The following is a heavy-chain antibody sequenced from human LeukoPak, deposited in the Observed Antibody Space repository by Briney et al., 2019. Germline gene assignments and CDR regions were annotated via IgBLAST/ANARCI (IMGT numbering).Heavy chain of an antibody. CDR2: ISSNGGST. CDR3: ARDGAEGATRGYYNYGMGF. V-gene: IGHV3-64*02. Sequence: GGSLRLSCAASAFTFSSSAMQWVRQAPGKGLEYVSAISSNGGSTYYADSVKGRFTISRDNSKNTLYLQMGSLRAEDMAVYYCARDGAEGATRGYYNYGMGFWRQGTTVTVSS. D-gene: IGHD1-26*01. J-gene: IGHJ6*02. CDR1: AFTFSSSA.